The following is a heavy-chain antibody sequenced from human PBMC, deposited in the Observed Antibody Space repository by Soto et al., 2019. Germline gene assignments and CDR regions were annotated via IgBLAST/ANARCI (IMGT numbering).Heavy chain of an antibody. Sequence: AGSLRLSCATSSFNFKSYVMHWIRQAPGKGLEWVSSISRTRTYIHYADSVKGRFTISRDNTKNALYLEMNSLRDDDTAIYYCVREGSYDTSGKYIKAFCYWGQGTLVTVSS. CDR3: VREGSYDTSGKYIKAFCY. D-gene: IGHD3-22*01. V-gene: IGHV3-21*06. J-gene: IGHJ4*02. CDR1: SFNFKSYV. CDR2: ISRTRTYI.